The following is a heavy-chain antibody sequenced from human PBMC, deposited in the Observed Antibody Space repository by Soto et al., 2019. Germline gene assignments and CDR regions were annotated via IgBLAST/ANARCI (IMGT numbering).Heavy chain of an antibody. CDR2: INGNGGCT. V-gene: IGHV3-23*01. D-gene: IGHD4-17*01. CDR3: AKEPATTTAFDY. Sequence: GGSLRLSCAPPGFTFSSDVMSWVREAPGKGLEWVSLINGNGGCTYYSDSVKGRFTISRDNAKNTLFLQMNSLRADETAVYYCAKEPATTTAFDYWGQGALVTVS. J-gene: IGHJ4*02. CDR1: GFTFSSDV.